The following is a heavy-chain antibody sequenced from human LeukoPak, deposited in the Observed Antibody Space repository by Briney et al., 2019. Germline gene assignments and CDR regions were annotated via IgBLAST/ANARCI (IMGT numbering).Heavy chain of an antibody. CDR3: ATTADILTGYSLYYFDY. CDR2: ISSSGSTI. J-gene: IGHJ4*02. V-gene: IGHV3-48*04. D-gene: IGHD3-9*01. CDR1: GFTFSSYR. Sequence: GGSLRLSCAASGFTFSSYRMNWVRQAPGKGLEWVSYISSSGSTIYYADSVKGRFTISRDNAKNSLYLQMNSLRAEDTAVYYCATTADILTGYSLYYFDYWGQGTLVTVSS.